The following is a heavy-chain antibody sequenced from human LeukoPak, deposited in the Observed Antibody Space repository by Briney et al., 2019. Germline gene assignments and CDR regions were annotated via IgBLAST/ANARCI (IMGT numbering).Heavy chain of an antibody. V-gene: IGHV1-2*02. J-gene: IGHJ6*02. CDR2: INPNSGGT. D-gene: IGHD6-13*01. Sequence: ASVKVSCKASGYTFTDYYMHWVRQAPGQGLEWMGWINPNSGGTNYAQKSQGRVTMTTDTSISTAYMEVSRLRSDDTAVYYCARVRIGQQLDKYYYYAMDVWGQGTTVTVSS. CDR1: GYTFTDYY. CDR3: ARVRIGQQLDKYYYYAMDV.